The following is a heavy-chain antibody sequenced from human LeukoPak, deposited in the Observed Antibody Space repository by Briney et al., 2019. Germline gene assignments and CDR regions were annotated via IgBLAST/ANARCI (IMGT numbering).Heavy chain of an antibody. CDR1: GFTFNSYS. J-gene: IGHJ4*02. CDR3: TRKGSQWDFLVDY. CDR2: ITSSSRYI. Sequence: PGGSLRLSCAASGFTFNSYSMNWVRQAPGKGLEWVSSITSSSRYIYYADSVKGRFTISRDNAENSLYLQMDSLTAEDTAVYYCTRKGSQWDFLVDYWGQGTRVTVSP. V-gene: IGHV3-21*01. D-gene: IGHD2/OR15-2a*01.